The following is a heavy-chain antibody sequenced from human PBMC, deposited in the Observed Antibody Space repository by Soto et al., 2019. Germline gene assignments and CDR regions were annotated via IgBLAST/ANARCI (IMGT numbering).Heavy chain of an antibody. D-gene: IGHD1-26*01. Sequence: GASVKVSCKASGYTFTSYAMHWVRQAPGQRLEWMGWINAGNGNTIYSQKFQGRVTITRDTSASTAYMELSSLRSEDTAVYYCARGGSYYGNAFDIWGQGTMVTVSS. CDR2: INAGNGNT. CDR3: ARGGSYYGNAFDI. V-gene: IGHV1-3*01. J-gene: IGHJ3*02. CDR1: GYTFTSYA.